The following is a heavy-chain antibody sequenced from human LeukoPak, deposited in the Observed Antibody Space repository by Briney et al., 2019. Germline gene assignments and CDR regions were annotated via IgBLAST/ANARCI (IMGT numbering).Heavy chain of an antibody. CDR3: ARGFSSSWGNWFDP. CDR2: IYHSGST. D-gene: IGHD6-13*01. V-gene: IGHV4-4*02. Sequence: SETLSLTCAVSGGSISSSNWWSWVRQPPGKGLEWIGEIYHSGSTNYNPSLKSRVTISVDKSKNQFSLKLSSVTAADTAVYYCARGFSSSWGNWFDPWGQGTLVTVSS. CDR1: GGSISSSNW. J-gene: IGHJ5*02.